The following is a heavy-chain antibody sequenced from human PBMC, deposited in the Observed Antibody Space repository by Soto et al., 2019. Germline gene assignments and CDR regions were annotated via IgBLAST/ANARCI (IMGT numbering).Heavy chain of an antibody. CDR3: ARDGAGAYGLGWFDP. D-gene: IGHD2-21*01. CDR1: GDSISRGGYY. Sequence: QVQLQESGPGLVKPSQTLSLTCTVSGDSISRGGYYWNCLRQHPRKGLGWIGYIYHSGSTIYNPSLKSRVTVSVATSKNRVALELSNVTAADTAVYYCARDGAGAYGLGWFDPWGQGILVTVSS. CDR2: IYHSGST. V-gene: IGHV4-31*03. J-gene: IGHJ5*02.